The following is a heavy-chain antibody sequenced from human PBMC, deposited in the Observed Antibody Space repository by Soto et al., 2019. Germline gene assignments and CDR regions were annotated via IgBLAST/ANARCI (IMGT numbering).Heavy chain of an antibody. V-gene: IGHV3-48*02. Sequence: EVQLVESGGGLVQPGGSLRLSCAASGFTFSSYSMNWVRQAPGKGLEWVSYISSSSTIYYADSVKGRFTISRDNAKNSLYLQMNSLRDEDTAVYYCARPLYYDSSGYYYGGFDYWGQGTLVTVSS. J-gene: IGHJ4*02. CDR2: ISSSSTI. D-gene: IGHD3-22*01. CDR3: ARPLYYDSSGYYYGGFDY. CDR1: GFTFSSYS.